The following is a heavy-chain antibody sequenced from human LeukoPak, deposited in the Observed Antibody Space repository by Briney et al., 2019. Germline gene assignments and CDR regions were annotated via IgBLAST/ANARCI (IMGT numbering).Heavy chain of an antibody. D-gene: IGHD3-3*01. V-gene: IGHV3-48*03. CDR1: GFTFSSYA. CDR3: ARDWRGYSDL. Sequence: GGSLRLSCAASGFTFSSYAMIWVRQAPGKGLEWVLYISNSGGTIYYADSVKGRFTISRDNAKNSLYLQMNSLRAEDTAVYYCARDWRGYSDLWRRGTLVTVSS. J-gene: IGHJ2*01. CDR2: ISNSGGTI.